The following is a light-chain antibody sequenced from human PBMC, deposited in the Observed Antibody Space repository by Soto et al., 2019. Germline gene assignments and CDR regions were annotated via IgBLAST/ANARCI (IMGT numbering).Light chain of an antibody. J-gene: IGKJ4*01. Sequence: IQVTQSPSYLSASVGDRVTITCQASQDTRNHLNWYQQKPGKAPKLLIYGASSLAIGVPSRFSGSGSATYFTFTISSVQPEDIATYYCQQHNDLPAFGGGTKVEIK. V-gene: IGKV1-33*01. CDR2: GAS. CDR3: QQHNDLPA. CDR1: QDTRNH.